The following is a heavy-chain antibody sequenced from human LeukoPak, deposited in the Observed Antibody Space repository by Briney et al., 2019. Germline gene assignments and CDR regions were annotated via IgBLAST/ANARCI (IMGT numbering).Heavy chain of an antibody. Sequence: SETLSLTCTVSGGAISNDNCYWGWIRQPPGKGLEWIASINYSGTTYYNPSLNSRVSISVDTSKTQLSLRLSSVTAADTAVYYCARLSDYWGQGILVTVSS. CDR3: ARLSDY. CDR2: INYSGTT. CDR1: GGAISNDNCY. V-gene: IGHV4-39*01. J-gene: IGHJ4*02.